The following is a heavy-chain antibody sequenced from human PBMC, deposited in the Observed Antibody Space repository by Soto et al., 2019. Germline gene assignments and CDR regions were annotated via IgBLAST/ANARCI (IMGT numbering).Heavy chain of an antibody. J-gene: IGHJ4*02. D-gene: IGHD6-6*01. CDR2: TSTNNDDR. Sequence: ASVKVSCKASGYRCSTYGINWVRQAPGQGLEWLGWTSTNNDDRNYAQKFRGRVTFTTDTSTSTAYMELRSLISDDTAVYFCARERYVASRHSHFDSWGQGTQVTVSS. CDR3: ARERYVASRHSHFDS. CDR1: GYRCSTYG. V-gene: IGHV1-18*04.